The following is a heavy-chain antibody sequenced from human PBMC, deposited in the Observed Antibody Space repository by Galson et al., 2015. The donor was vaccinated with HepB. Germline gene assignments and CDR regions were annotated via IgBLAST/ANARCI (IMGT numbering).Heavy chain of an antibody. CDR3: ASGSAAAIKDY. V-gene: IGHV1-69*13. J-gene: IGHJ4*02. CDR1: GGTLRRYA. Sequence: PVKVSCKASGGTLRRYAISWVRQAPGQGLEWMGGIIPIFGTANYAQKFQGRVTITADESTSTAYMELSSLRSEDTAVYYCASGSAAAIKDYWGQGTLVTVSS. D-gene: IGHD2-2*02. CDR2: IIPIFGTA.